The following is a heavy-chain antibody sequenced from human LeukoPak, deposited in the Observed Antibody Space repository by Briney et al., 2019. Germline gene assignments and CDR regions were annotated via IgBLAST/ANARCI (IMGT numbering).Heavy chain of an antibody. D-gene: IGHD3-10*01. Sequence: GASVKVSCKASGYTFTSYGISWVRQAPGQGLEWMGWISAYNGNTNYAQKLQGRVTMTTDTSTSTAYMDLRSLRSDDTAVYYCARYYGSGSYPASDYWGQGTLVTVSS. CDR2: ISAYNGNT. CDR1: GYTFTSYG. CDR3: ARYYGSGSYPASDY. J-gene: IGHJ4*02. V-gene: IGHV1-18*01.